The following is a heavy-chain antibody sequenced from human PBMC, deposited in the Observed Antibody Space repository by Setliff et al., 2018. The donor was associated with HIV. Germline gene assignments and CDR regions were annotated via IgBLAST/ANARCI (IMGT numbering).Heavy chain of an antibody. J-gene: IGHJ6*01. CDR2: VYPSGST. V-gene: IGHV4-61*09. CDR3: ARDHGVATVVMDYYSGMDV. CDR1: GGSISTTTYF. Sequence: TLSLTCTVSGGSISTTTYFWTWIRQPAGKGLAWIGHVYPSGSTNYNPSLQSRVAISVDTSKNQFTLQLSSVTAADTAMYFCARDHGVATVVMDYYSGMDVWG. D-gene: IGHD5-12*01.